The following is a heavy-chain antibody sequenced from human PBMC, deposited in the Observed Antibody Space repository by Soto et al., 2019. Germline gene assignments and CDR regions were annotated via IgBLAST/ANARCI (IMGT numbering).Heavy chain of an antibody. CDR1: GYTFTRYT. V-gene: IGHV1-3*01. CDR3: ARGIATGQLDP. Sequence: ASVKVSCKASGYTFTRYTMNWVRQAPGQRLEWMGWINPDNGNTKSSQKFQDRVIITRDTSASTAYMDLSSLRSEDTAVYYCARGIATGQLDPWGQGTQVTASS. D-gene: IGHD2-15*01. J-gene: IGHJ5*02. CDR2: INPDNGNT.